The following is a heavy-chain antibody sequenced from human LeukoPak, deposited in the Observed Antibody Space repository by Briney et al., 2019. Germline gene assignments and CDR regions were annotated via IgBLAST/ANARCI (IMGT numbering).Heavy chain of an antibody. D-gene: IGHD6-25*01. Sequence: GGSLTLSCPAAGFTFGDDDTSWVRQAPGKGVEWVGFIRSKAYGGTTEYAASVKGRFTISRVDSKSIAYLQMNSLKTEDTAVYYCTRGGRDYCDYWGQGTLVTVSS. V-gene: IGHV3-49*04. CDR1: GFTFGDDD. CDR2: IRSKAYGGTT. J-gene: IGHJ4*02. CDR3: TRGGRDYCDY.